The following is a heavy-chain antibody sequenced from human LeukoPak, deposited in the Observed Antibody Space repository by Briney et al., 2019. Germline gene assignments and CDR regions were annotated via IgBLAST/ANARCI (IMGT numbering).Heavy chain of an antibody. D-gene: IGHD2-2*01. V-gene: IGHV4-59*08. J-gene: IGHJ4*02. CDR2: IYYSGST. CDR3: AGVYYSSTSCPDY. Sequence: SETLSLTCTVPGGSISSYYWSWIRQPPGKGLEWIGYIYYSGSTNYNPSLKSRVTISVDTSKNLFSLKLSSVTAADTAVYYCAGVYYSSTSCPDYWGQGTLVTVSS. CDR1: GGSISSYY.